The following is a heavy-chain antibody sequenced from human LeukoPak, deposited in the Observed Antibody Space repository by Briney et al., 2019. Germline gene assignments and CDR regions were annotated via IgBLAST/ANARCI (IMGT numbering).Heavy chain of an antibody. V-gene: IGHV4-59*01. J-gene: IGHJ4*02. D-gene: IGHD4-17*01. CDR3: ARVPDDYGDYYFDY. Sequence: SETLSLTCTVSGGSISSYYWSWLRQPQGKGLEWIGYIYYSGSTNYNPSLKSRVTISVDTSKNQFSPKLSSVTAADTAVYYCARVPDDYGDYYFDYWGQGTLVTVSS. CDR2: IYYSGST. CDR1: GGSISSYY.